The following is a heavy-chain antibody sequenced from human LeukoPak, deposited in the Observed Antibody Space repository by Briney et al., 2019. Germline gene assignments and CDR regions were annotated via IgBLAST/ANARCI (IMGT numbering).Heavy chain of an antibody. V-gene: IGHV3-30*04. J-gene: IGHJ4*02. D-gene: IGHD5-12*01. CDR1: GFTFSSYA. CDR2: ISYDGSNK. CDR3: ARDLRNGYSGYDWCFDY. Sequence: GRSLRLSCAASGFTFSSYAMHWVRQAPGKGLEWVAVISYDGSNKYYADSVKGRFTISRDNSKNTLYLQMNSLRAEDTAVYYCARDLRNGYSGYDWCFDYWGQGTLVTVSS.